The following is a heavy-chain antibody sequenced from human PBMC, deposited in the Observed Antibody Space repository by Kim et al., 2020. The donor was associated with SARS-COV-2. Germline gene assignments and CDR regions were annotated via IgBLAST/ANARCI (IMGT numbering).Heavy chain of an antibody. CDR1: GFTFSSYA. CDR3: ARGYGSGSDVAFDI. Sequence: GGSLRLSCAASGFTFSSYAMHWVRQATGKGLEWVSAIGTAGDPYYPGSVKGRFTISRENAKNSLYLQMNSLRAGDTAVYYCARGYGSGSDVAFDIWGQGTMGTVSS. V-gene: IGHV3-13*05. J-gene: IGHJ3*02. CDR2: IGTAGDP. D-gene: IGHD3-10*01.